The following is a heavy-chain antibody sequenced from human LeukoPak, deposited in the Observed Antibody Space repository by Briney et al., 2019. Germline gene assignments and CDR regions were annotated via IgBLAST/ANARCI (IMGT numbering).Heavy chain of an antibody. D-gene: IGHD2-21*02. CDR2: IYSGGST. J-gene: IGHJ4*02. Sequence: PGGSLRLSCAASGFTVSSNYMSWVRQAPGKGLEWVSVIYSGGSTYYADSVKGRFTISRDNSKNTLYLQMNSLRAEDTAVYYCASTLAVTLKRNYFDYWGQGTLVTVSS. CDR1: GFTVSSNY. V-gene: IGHV3-53*01. CDR3: ASTLAVTLKRNYFDY.